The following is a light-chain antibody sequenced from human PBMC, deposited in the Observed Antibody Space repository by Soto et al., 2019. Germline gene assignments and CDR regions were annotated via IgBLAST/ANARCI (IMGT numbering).Light chain of an antibody. CDR2: DVD. Sequence: QSVLTQPRSVSGSPGQSVTISCTGTSSDVGGYNYVSWYQHHTGKAPKLMIYDVDKRPSGVPGRFSGSKSANTASLTISGLQAEDEADYYCCSNAGSYPFVFGTGTKVTVL. CDR1: SSDVGGYNY. J-gene: IGLJ1*01. V-gene: IGLV2-11*01. CDR3: CSNAGSYPFV.